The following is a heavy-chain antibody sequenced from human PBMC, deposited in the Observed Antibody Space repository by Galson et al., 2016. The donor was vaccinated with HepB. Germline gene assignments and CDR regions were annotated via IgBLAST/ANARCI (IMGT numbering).Heavy chain of an antibody. Sequence: SLRLSCAASGFSFSAYGMHWARQAPGKGLEWVAVISGDGSQKYYADSVKGRFTISRDNSKNTLYLQMNALRPDDTAFYFCAKDDRREHTSSPYYYYYGMDLWGHGTTVTVSS. V-gene: IGHV3-30*18. CDR3: AKDDRREHTSSPYYYYYGMDL. D-gene: IGHD1/OR15-1a*01. J-gene: IGHJ6*02. CDR2: ISGDGSQK. CDR1: GFSFSAYG.